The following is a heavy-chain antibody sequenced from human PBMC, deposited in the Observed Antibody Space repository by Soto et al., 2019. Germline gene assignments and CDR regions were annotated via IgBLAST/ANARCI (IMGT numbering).Heavy chain of an antibody. CDR2: IYYSGST. D-gene: IGHD2-15*01. CDR1: GGSISSYY. J-gene: IGHJ6*03. CDR3: ARGYSRGGYYYYYMDV. V-gene: IGHV4-59*01. Sequence: PSETLSLTCTVSGGSISSYYWSWIRQPPGKGLEWIGYIYYSGSTSYNPSLKSRVTISVDTSKNQFSLKLSSVTAADTAVYYCARGYSRGGYYYYYMDVWGKGTTVTVSS.